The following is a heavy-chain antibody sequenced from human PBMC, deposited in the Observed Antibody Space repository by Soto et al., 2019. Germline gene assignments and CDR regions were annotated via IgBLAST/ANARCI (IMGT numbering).Heavy chain of an antibody. J-gene: IGHJ6*03. CDR3: ATLSWVTVTTFTYYYYYMDV. CDR1: GYTLTELS. D-gene: IGHD1-7*01. V-gene: IGHV1-24*01. Sequence: ASVKVSCKVSGYTLTELSMHWVRQAPGKGLEWMGGFDPEDGETIYAQKFQGRVTMTEDTSTDTAYMELSSLRSEDTAVYYCATLSWVTVTTFTYYYYYMDVWGKGTTVTVSS. CDR2: FDPEDGET.